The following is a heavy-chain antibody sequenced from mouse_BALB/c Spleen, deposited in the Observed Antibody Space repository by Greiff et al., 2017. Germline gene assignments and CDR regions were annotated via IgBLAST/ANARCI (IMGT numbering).Heavy chain of an antibody. CDR1: GYTFTSYT. V-gene: IGHV1-4*01. CDR3: ARSAGYDYDRDY. Sequence: QVQLQQSGAELARPGASVKMSCKASGYTFTSYTMHWVKQRPGQGLEWIGYINPSSGYTNYNQKFKDKATLTADKSSSTAYMQLSSLTSEDSAVYYCARSAGYDYDRDYWGQGTTLTVSS. D-gene: IGHD2-4*01. J-gene: IGHJ2*01. CDR2: INPSSGYT.